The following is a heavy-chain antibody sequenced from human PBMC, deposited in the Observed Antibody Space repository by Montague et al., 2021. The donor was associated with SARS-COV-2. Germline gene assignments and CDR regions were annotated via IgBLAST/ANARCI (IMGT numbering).Heavy chain of an antibody. CDR2: IYSGGRT. J-gene: IGHJ6*02. Sequence: SLRLSCAASGFTFSSNYMSWVRQAPVKGLEWVSVIYSGGRTKYSXDVXGRCTISRDNSKNTLYLQMNSMRAEDTAVYYCARDQRRYGSGSYYGPHYYYYCMDVWGQGTTVTVSS. CDR1: GFTFSSNY. CDR3: ARDQRRYGSGSYYGPHYYYYCMDV. V-gene: IGHV3-66*01. D-gene: IGHD3-10*01.